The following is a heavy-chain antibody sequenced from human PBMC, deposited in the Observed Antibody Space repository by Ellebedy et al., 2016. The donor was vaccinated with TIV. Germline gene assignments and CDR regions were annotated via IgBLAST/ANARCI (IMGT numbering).Heavy chain of an antibody. Sequence: GESLKISCVASGFTFGTSVIHWVRQAPGKGLEWVAAISTVDNSKYYAESVKGRSTISRDNSKNTLYLQMSSLRPEDTTVYYCASSRYHYYVGNTIFAYWGQGTLVTVSS. CDR3: ASSRYHYYVGNTIFAY. V-gene: IGHV3-30-3*01. CDR2: ISTVDNSK. CDR1: GFTFGTSV. J-gene: IGHJ4*02. D-gene: IGHD3-10*02.